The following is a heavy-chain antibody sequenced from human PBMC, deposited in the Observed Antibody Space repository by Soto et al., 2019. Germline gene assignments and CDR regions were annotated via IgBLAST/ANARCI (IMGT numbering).Heavy chain of an antibody. Sequence: QVQLQESGPGLVKPSETLSLTCTVSGGSISSYYWSWIRQPPGKGLEWIGYIYYSGSTNYNPSLKSRVTKSVDTSKNQFSLKLSSVTAADTAVYYCARVRVDTAMVAEFDYWGQGTLVTVSS. CDR1: GGSISSYY. V-gene: IGHV4-59*01. D-gene: IGHD5-18*01. J-gene: IGHJ4*02. CDR3: ARVRVDTAMVAEFDY. CDR2: IYYSGST.